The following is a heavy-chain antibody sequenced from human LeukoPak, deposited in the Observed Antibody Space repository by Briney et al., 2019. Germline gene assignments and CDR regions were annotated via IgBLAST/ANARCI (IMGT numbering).Heavy chain of an antibody. V-gene: IGHV3-21*04. D-gene: IGHD6-13*01. CDR3: ARDSSSSWDAFDI. CDR1: GFTFSSYE. CDR2: ISSSSSYI. J-gene: IGHJ3*02. Sequence: GGSLRLSCAASGFTFSSYEMNWVRQAPGKGLEWVSSISSSSSYIYYADSVKGRFTISRDNAKNSLYLQMNSLRVEDTAVYYCARDSSSSWDAFDIWGQGTMVTVSS.